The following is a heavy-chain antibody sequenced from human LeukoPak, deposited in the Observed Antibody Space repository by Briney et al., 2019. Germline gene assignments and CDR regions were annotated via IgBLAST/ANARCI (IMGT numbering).Heavy chain of an antibody. Sequence: ASVKVSCKASGGTFSSYAISWVRQAPGQGLEWMGGNIPIFGTANYAQKFQGRVTITTDESTSTAYMELSSLRSEDTAVYYCATDLKVRGVGDCYFDYWGQGTLVTVSS. V-gene: IGHV1-69*05. CDR3: ATDLKVRGVGDCYFDY. CDR2: NIPIFGTA. CDR1: GGTFSSYA. J-gene: IGHJ4*02. D-gene: IGHD3-10*01.